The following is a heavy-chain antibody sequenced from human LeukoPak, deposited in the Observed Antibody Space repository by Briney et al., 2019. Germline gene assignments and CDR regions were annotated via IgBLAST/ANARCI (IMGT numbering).Heavy chain of an antibody. CDR3: ARDGEQLVPIDY. D-gene: IGHD6-6*01. J-gene: IGHJ4*02. CDR1: GFTFSSYW. V-gene: IGHV3-74*01. CDR2: ISSDGSST. Sequence: GGSLRLSCAASGFTFSSYWMHWVRHAPGTGLVWVSRISSDGSSTSYADSVKGRFTISRDNAKNTLYLQMNSLRAEDTAVYYCARDGEQLVPIDYWGQGTLVTVSS.